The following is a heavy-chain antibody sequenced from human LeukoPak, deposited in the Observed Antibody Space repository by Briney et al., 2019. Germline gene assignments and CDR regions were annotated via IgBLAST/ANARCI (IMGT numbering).Heavy chain of an antibody. CDR3: ARGLGDSSGYYYYYYYMDV. CDR1: GIIFSDYY. J-gene: IGHJ6*03. D-gene: IGHD3-22*01. Sequence: GSLRLSCAASGIIFSDYYMSWIRRPPGKGLEWIGEINHSGSTNYNPSLKSRVTISVDTSKNQFSLKLSSVTAADTAVYYCARGLGDSSGYYYYYYYMDVWGKGTTVTVSS. CDR2: INHSGST. V-gene: IGHV4-34*01.